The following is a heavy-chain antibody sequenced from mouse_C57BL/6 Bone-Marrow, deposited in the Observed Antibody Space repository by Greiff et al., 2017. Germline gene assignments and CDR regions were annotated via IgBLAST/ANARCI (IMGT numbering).Heavy chain of an antibody. D-gene: IGHD1-1*01. CDR3: TRASITTVVATDFDY. CDR1: GYTFTSYW. CDR2: IYPGNSDT. Sequence: EVKLVESGTVLARPGASVKMSCKTSGYTFTSYWMHWVKQRPGQGLEWIGAIYPGNSDTSYNQKFKGKAKLTAVTSASTAYMELSSLTNEDSAVYYCTRASITTVVATDFDYWGQGTTLTVSS. V-gene: IGHV1-5*01. J-gene: IGHJ2*01.